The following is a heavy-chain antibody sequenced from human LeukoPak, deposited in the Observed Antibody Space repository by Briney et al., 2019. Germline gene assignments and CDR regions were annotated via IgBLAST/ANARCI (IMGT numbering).Heavy chain of an antibody. CDR1: GFIFSDYG. CDR3: AQIRVGHLSTFDY. D-gene: IGHD3-16*02. V-gene: IGHV3-30*02. J-gene: IGHJ4*02. CDR2: IENDESNK. Sequence: GGSLRLSCATSGFIFSDYGMHWVRQAPGKGLEWVAFIENDESNKYYTDSVKGRFTISRDNSKNTLHLQMSSLRPEDTAVYYCAQIRVGHLSTFDYWGQGTLVTISS.